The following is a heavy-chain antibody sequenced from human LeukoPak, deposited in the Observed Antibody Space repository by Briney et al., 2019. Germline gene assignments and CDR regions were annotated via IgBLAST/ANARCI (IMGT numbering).Heavy chain of an antibody. CDR1: GFTFGSSW. Sequence: GGSLRLSCAASGFTFGSSWMTWVRQAPGKGLEWVANIKEDGSEKYYVDSVKGRFTISKDNAKNSLYLQMNSLRAEDTAVYYCGEGWGWLTFDYWGQGTLVSVSS. V-gene: IGHV3-7*01. D-gene: IGHD3-16*01. CDR3: GEGWGWLTFDY. CDR2: IKEDGSEK. J-gene: IGHJ4*02.